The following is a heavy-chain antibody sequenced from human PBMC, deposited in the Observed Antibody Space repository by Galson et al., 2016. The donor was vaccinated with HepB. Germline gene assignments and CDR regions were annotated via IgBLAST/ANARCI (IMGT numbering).Heavy chain of an antibody. V-gene: IGHV3-23*01. Sequence: SLRLSCAASGFSFSSYAMSWVRQAPGKGPEWVSGISGRGERIYHADSVKGRLTISRDNSKNTLYLQMNSLRAEDTAVYYCAKDLWAHQYYFGMDVWGQGTTVTVSS. CDR1: GFSFSSYA. D-gene: IGHD3-16*01. CDR3: AKDLWAHQYYFGMDV. J-gene: IGHJ6*02. CDR2: ISGRGERI.